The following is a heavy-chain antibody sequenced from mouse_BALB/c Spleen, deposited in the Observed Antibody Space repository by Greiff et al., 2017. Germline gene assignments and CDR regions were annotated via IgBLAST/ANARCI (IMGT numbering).Heavy chain of an antibody. J-gene: IGHJ4*01. CDR2: INSNGGST. CDR3: ARDGDGYYGMDY. D-gene: IGHD2-3*01. Sequence: EVHLVESGGGLVQPGGSLKLSCAASGFTFSSYGMSWVRQTPDKRLELVATINSNGGSTYYPDSVKGRFTISRDNAKNTLYLQMSSLKSEDTAMYYCARDGDGYYGMDYWGQGTSVTVSS. V-gene: IGHV5-6-3*01. CDR1: GFTFSSYG.